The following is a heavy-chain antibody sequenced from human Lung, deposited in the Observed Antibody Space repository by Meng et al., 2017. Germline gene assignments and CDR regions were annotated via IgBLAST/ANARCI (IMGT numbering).Heavy chain of an antibody. CDR3: AVMGLYGDYDNWYFDL. CDR1: GYTFIRYG. D-gene: IGHD4-17*01. CDR2: ISTYNGNT. J-gene: IGHJ2*01. Sequence: QVQLVQSGAEVKKPGAAVKGSCKASGYTFIRYGISWVRQAPGQGLEWMGWISTYNGNTNYAQKFQGRVTMTTDTSTSTAYMGLRSLGSDDTAVYYCAVMGLYGDYDNWYFDLWGRGTLVTVSS. V-gene: IGHV1-18*01.